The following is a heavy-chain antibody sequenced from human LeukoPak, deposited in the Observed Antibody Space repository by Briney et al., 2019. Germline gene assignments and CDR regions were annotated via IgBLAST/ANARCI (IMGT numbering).Heavy chain of an antibody. J-gene: IGHJ4*02. CDR1: GFTVSSNY. D-gene: IGHD6-19*01. CDR2: IYSGGST. CDR3: ARAPVYSSGWYASFDY. V-gene: IGHV3-53*01. Sequence: GGSLRLSCAASGFTVSSNYMSWVRQAPGKELEWVSVIYSGGSTYYADSVKGRFTISRDNSKNTLYLQMNSLRAEDTAVYYCARAPVYSSGWYASFDYWGQGTLVTVSS.